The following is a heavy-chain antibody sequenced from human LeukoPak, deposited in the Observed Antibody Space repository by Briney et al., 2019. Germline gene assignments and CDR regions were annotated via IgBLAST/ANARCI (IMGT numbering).Heavy chain of an antibody. CDR3: ASHYSGYANY. Sequence: GGSLRLSRAASGFTFRTYSLNWVRQAPGKGLEWVSSVSSSSGYIYYADSVKGRFTISRDNAKNLVFLQMNSLRAEDTALYYCASHYSGYANYWGQGTLVTVSS. D-gene: IGHD5-12*01. V-gene: IGHV3-21*01. CDR2: VSSSSGYI. CDR1: GFTFRTYS. J-gene: IGHJ4*02.